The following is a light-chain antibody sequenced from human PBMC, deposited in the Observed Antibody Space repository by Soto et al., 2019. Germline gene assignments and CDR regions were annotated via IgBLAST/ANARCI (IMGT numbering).Light chain of an antibody. CDR1: QSVPGNY. V-gene: IGKV3-20*01. CDR3: QQYTSPPWT. Sequence: EIVLTQSPGTLSLCPGERATLSCRASQSVPGNYLAWLQQKPGQAPRVLIYGVSMRATGIPDRFSGSGSGTDFTLTISRLEPEDFAVYFCQQYTSPPWTLGQGTKVETK. J-gene: IGKJ1*01. CDR2: GVS.